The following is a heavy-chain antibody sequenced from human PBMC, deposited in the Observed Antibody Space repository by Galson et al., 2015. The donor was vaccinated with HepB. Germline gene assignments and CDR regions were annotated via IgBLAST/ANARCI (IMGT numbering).Heavy chain of an antibody. CDR2: IKSKTDGGTT. CDR3: TTDVPRPIYDFCSGYSSIMDV. J-gene: IGHJ6*03. V-gene: IGHV3-15*07. Sequence: SLRLSCAASGFTFSNAWMNWVRQAPGKGLEWVGRIKSKTDGGTTDYAAPVKGRFTISRDDSKNTLYLQMNSLKTEDTAVYYCTTDVPRPIYDFCSGYSSIMDVWGKGTTVTVSS. CDR1: GFTFSNAW. D-gene: IGHD3-3*01.